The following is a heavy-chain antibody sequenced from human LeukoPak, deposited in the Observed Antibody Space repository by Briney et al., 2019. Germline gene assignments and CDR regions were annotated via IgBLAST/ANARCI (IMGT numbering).Heavy chain of an antibody. V-gene: IGHV3-15*01. CDR3: TTDLDCSSTRLANLNDY. CDR1: GFTFSNAW. Sequence: GGSLRPSCAASGFTFSNAWMSWVRQAPGKGLEWVGRIKSKTDGGTTDYAAPVKGRFTISRDDSKNTLYLQMNSLKTEDTAVYYCTTDLDCSSTRLANLNDYWGQGTLVTVSS. D-gene: IGHD2-2*01. CDR2: IKSKTDGGTT. J-gene: IGHJ4*02.